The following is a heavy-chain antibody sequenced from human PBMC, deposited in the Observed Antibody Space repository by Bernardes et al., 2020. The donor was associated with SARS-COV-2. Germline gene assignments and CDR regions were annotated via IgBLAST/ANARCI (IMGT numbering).Heavy chain of an antibody. D-gene: IGHD3-3*01. V-gene: IGHV4-34*01. CDR1: GGSFSGYY. CDR2: INHSGST. CDR3: ARDHITIYGVVGMDV. Sequence: SETLSLTCAVYGGSFSGYYWSWIRQPPGKGLEWIGEINHSGSTNYNPSLKSRVTISVDTSKNQFSLKLSSVTAADTAVYYCARDHITIYGVVGMDVWGQGTTVTVS. J-gene: IGHJ6*02.